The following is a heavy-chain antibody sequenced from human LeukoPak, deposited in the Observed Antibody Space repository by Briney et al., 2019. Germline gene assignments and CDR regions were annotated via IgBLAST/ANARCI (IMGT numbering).Heavy chain of an antibody. CDR2: INPNSGGT. Sequence: ASVKVSCKASGYTFTGYYMHWVRQAPGQGLEWMGWINPNSGGTNYAQKFQGRVTMTRDTSISTAYMELSRLRSDDTAVYYCARLSDQQLVPGYYFDYWGQGTLVTVSS. CDR3: ARLSDQQLVPGYYFDY. CDR1: GYTFTGYY. V-gene: IGHV1-2*02. D-gene: IGHD6-13*01. J-gene: IGHJ4*02.